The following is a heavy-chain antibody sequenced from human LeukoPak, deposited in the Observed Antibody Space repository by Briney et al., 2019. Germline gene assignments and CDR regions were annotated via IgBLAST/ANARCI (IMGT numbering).Heavy chain of an antibody. CDR3: ARATPGYDYVWGSYRYPYFDY. CDR1: GGSISSYY. D-gene: IGHD3-16*02. J-gene: IGHJ4*02. CDR2: IYISGST. Sequence: SETLSLTCTVSGGSISSYYWSWIRQPAGKGLEWIGRIYISGSTNYNPSLKSRVTISVDTSKNQFSLKLSSVTAADTAVYYCARATPGYDYVWGSYRYPYFDYWGQGTLVTVSS. V-gene: IGHV4-4*07.